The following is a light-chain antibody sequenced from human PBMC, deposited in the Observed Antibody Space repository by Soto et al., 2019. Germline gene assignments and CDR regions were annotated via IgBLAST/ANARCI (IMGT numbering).Light chain of an antibody. Sequence: SVLTQPASVSGSPGQSITISCTGTSSDVGAYIFVSWYQPHPGKAPKLMIYDIINRPSGVPNRVSGSKSGNTASLTISGIQAEDEAVYYCVSFTTGRSYVFGTGTKLTV. V-gene: IGLV2-14*03. CDR3: VSFTTGRSYV. J-gene: IGLJ1*01. CDR2: DII. CDR1: SSDVGAYIF.